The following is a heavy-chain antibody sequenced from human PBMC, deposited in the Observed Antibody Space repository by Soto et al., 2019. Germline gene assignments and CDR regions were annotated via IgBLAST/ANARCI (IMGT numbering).Heavy chain of an antibody. CDR3: VTGTTTSALKY. D-gene: IGHD1-7*01. V-gene: IGHV3-48*02. CDR2: ISGGSRSI. J-gene: IGHJ4*02. CDR1: GFTFSDYS. Sequence: DVQLVESGGGLVQPGGSLRLSCAASGFTFSDYSINWVRQAPGKGLEWLSYISGGSRSIFYADSVKGRFTISRDDARNSIYLQMNSLRDEDMALYSCVTGTTTSALKYWGQGTLVTVSS.